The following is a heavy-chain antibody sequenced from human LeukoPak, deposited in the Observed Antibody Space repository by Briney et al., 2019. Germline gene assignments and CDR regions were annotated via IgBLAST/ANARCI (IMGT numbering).Heavy chain of an antibody. CDR3: ASGYYDSSGWAANFDY. CDR1: GYTFTGSY. V-gene: IGHV1-2*02. CDR2: INPNSGGT. D-gene: IGHD3-22*01. J-gene: IGHJ4*02. Sequence: ASVKVSCKTSGYTFTGSYMHWGRQAPGQGLEWMGWINPNSGGTNYAQKFQGRLTMTRDTSISTAYMELSRRRSDDTAVYYCASGYYDSSGWAANFDYWGQGTLVTVSS.